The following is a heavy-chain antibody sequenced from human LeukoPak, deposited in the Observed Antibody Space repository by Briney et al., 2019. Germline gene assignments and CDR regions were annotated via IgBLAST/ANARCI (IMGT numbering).Heavy chain of an antibody. J-gene: IGHJ3*02. D-gene: IGHD1-26*01. Sequence: SETLSLTCTVSGDSITSNNYYWGWIRQPPGKGLEWIGSIYYSGSTSYNPSLKSRVTISVDTSKNQFSLKLSSVTAADTAVYYCARVGAFSFDIWGQGTMVTVSS. CDR3: ARVGAFSFDI. V-gene: IGHV4-39*07. CDR1: GDSITSNNYY. CDR2: IYYSGST.